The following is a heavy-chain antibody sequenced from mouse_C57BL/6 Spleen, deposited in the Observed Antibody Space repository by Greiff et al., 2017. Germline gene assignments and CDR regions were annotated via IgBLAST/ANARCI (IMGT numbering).Heavy chain of an antibody. V-gene: IGHV5-6*01. D-gene: IGHD3-3*01. J-gene: IGHJ1*03. Sequence: EVQLVESGGDLVKPGGSLKLSCAASGFTFSSYGMSWVRQTPDKRLEWVATISSGGSYTYYPDSVKGRFTISRDNAKNTLYLQMSSLKSEDTAMYYCARGGDGAGYWYFDVWGTGTTVTVSS. CDR2: ISSGGSYT. CDR1: GFTFSSYG. CDR3: ARGGDGAGYWYFDV.